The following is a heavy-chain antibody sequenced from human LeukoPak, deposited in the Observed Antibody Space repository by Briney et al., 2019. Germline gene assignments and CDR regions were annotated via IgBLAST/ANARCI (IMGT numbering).Heavy chain of an antibody. Sequence: SETLSLTCAVSGGSVSSTDWWSWVRQPLGKGLDWIGEIYHSGSTNYNPSLNGRVTISVDNSKNHFSLRLTSVTAADTAVYYCARQLFGGSGSYWHYGMDVWGQGTTVTVSS. V-gene: IGHV4-4*02. D-gene: IGHD3-10*01. CDR3: ARQLFGGSGSYWHYGMDV. J-gene: IGHJ6*02. CDR1: GGSVSSTDW. CDR2: IYHSGST.